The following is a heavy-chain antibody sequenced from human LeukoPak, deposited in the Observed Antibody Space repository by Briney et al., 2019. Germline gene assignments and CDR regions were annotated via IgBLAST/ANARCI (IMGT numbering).Heavy chain of an antibody. D-gene: IGHD2-15*01. CDR3: ASLVVAAQYCFDY. CDR2: IYHSGST. V-gene: IGHV4-4*02. CDR1: GGSISSSNW. Sequence: SETLSLTCAVSGGSISSSNWWSWVRQPPGKGLEWIGEIYHSGSTNYNPSLKSRVTISVDKSKNQFSLKLSSVTAADTAVYYCASLVVAAQYCFDYWGQGTLVTVSS. J-gene: IGHJ4*02.